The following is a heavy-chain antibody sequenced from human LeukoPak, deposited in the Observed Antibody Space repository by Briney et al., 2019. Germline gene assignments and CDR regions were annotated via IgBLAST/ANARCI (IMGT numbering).Heavy chain of an antibody. CDR1: GFTFSSYA. V-gene: IGHV3-21*01. Sequence: GGSLRLSCAASGFTFSSYAMSWVRQAPGKGLEWVSSISSSSSYIYYADSVKGRFTISRDNAKNSLYLQMNSLRAEDTAVYYCAREGGITMVRGVFDIWGQGTMVTVSS. J-gene: IGHJ3*02. CDR2: ISSSSSYI. D-gene: IGHD3-10*01. CDR3: AREGGITMVRGVFDI.